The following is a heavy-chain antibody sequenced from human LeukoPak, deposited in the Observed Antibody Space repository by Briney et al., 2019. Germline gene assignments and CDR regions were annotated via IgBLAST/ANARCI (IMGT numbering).Heavy chain of an antibody. J-gene: IGHJ3*02. CDR2: INHSGNT. CDR3: ALRYWSGGSCQNAFDI. V-gene: IGHV4-34*01. Sequence: SETLSLTCAVYGGSFSGYYWSWIRQPPGKGLEWIGEINHSGNTNYNPSLKSRVTISVDTSKNQFSLKLSSVTAADTAVYYCALRYWSGGSCQNAFDIWGQGTMVTVSS. D-gene: IGHD2-15*01. CDR1: GGSFSGYY.